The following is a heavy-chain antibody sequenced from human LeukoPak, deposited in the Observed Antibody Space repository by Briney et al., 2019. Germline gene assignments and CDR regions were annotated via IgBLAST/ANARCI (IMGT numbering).Heavy chain of an antibody. CDR3: AKYLSGKGPPYGLDV. V-gene: IGHV3-23*01. Sequence: GGSLRLSCAASGFTFSSYAMNWVRQAPGKGLEWVSGISGSGGNTYYSDSVKGRFTISRDNSKNTLYLQMNSLRAEDTAVYYCAKYLSGKGPPYGLDVWGQGTTVTVSS. CDR2: ISGSGGNT. J-gene: IGHJ6*02. D-gene: IGHD1-14*01. CDR1: GFTFSSYA.